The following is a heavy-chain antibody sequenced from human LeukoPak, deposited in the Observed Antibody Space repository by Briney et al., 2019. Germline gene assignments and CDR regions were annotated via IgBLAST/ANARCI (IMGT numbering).Heavy chain of an antibody. D-gene: IGHD6-6*01. V-gene: IGHV3-23*01. CDR2: ISGSGGST. J-gene: IGHJ4*02. CDR1: GFTFSSYA. CDR3: ARASSSYSNLDY. Sequence: GGSLRLSCAASGFTFSSYAMSWVRQAPGKGLEWVSAISGSGGSTYYADSVKGRFTISRDNSKNTLYLQMNSLRAEDTAVYYCARASSSYSNLDYWGQGTLVTVSS.